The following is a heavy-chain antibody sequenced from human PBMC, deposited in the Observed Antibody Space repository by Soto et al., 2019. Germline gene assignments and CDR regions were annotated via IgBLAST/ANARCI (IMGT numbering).Heavy chain of an antibody. J-gene: IGHJ6*02. Sequence: ASVKVSCKASGYTFTNYGISWVRQAPGQGLEWMGWISAYNGNTNYAQKLQGRVTMTTDTSTSTAYMELRSLRSDDTAVYYCARDPYHVLMVNAPNLYGMDVWGQGTTVTVSS. CDR2: ISAYNGNT. D-gene: IGHD2-8*01. CDR3: ARDPYHVLMVNAPNLYGMDV. CDR1: GYTFTNYG. V-gene: IGHV1-18*01.